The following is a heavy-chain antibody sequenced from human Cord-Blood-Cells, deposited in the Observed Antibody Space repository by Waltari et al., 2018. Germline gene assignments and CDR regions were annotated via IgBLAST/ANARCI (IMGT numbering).Heavy chain of an antibody. D-gene: IGHD3-10*01. CDR1: GVTVSRND. Sequence: EVQLVESGGGLVQPGGPLRLPWEGCGVTVSRNDICGVRQAPGKGPEWVSVIYSGGSTYYADSVKGRFTISRHNSKNTLYLQMNSLRAEDTAVYYCARDRGHDAFDIWGQGTMVTVSS. V-gene: IGHV3-53*04. J-gene: IGHJ3*02. CDR3: ARDRGHDAFDI. CDR2: IYSGGST.